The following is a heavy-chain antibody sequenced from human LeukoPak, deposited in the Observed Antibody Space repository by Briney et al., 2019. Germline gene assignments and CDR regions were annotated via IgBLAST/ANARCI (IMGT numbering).Heavy chain of an antibody. CDR3: AKSGSGRSRYNWFDP. CDR2: ITWNSNTI. V-gene: IGHV3-9*01. CDR1: GFSFDDYA. J-gene: IGHJ5*02. Sequence: GGSLRLSCAASGFSFDDYAMHWVRQAPGNGLEWVSSITWNSNTINYADSVRGRFTISRDNAKTSLYLQMNSLRPEDTALYYCAKSGSGRSRYNWFDPWGQGTLVTVSS. D-gene: IGHD6-19*01.